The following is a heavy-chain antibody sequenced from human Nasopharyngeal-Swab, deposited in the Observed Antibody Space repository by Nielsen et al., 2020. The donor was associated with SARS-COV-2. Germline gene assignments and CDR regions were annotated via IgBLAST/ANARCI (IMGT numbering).Heavy chain of an antibody. CDR1: GFTFSDYS. V-gene: IGHV3-11*04. CDR3: ARDVVVVAATGPYYYYYGMDV. CDR2: ISSSGSTI. J-gene: IGHJ6*02. D-gene: IGHD2-15*01. Sequence: GESLKISCAASGFTFSDYSMSWLRQAPGKWLEWVSYISSSGSTIYYADSVKGRFTISRDNAKNSLYLQMNSLRAEDTAVYYCARDVVVVAATGPYYYYYGMDVWGQGTTVTVSS.